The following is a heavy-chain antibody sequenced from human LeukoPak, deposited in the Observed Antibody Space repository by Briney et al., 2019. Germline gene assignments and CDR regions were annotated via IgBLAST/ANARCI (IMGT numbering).Heavy chain of an antibody. CDR2: IIPIFGTA. CDR1: GGTFSSYA. J-gene: IGHJ6*02. Sequence: ASAKVSCKASGGTFSSYAISWVRQAPGQGLEWTGGIIPIFGTANYAQKFQGRVTITADESTSTAYMELSSLRSEDTAVYYCARAPYDFWSGYYYYYYGMDVWGQGTTVTVSS. D-gene: IGHD3-3*01. CDR3: ARAPYDFWSGYYYYYYGMDV. V-gene: IGHV1-69*13.